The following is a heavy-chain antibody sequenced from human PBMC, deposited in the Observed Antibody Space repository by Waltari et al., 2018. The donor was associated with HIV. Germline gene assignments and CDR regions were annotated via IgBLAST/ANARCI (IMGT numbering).Heavy chain of an antibody. V-gene: IGHV3-74*01. CDR3: SSLTTRGDFLDL. D-gene: IGHD4-17*01. J-gene: IGHJ4*02. Sequence: EAQLVESGGGLVQPGGSLRLSCVSSGISFRTYWMHWVRQPPGKGLEWVSVIKCRESDTIDADSVRGRFTISRDNARNTVYLQMTNLRAEDTAVYYCSSLTTRGDFLDLWGQGTLVTVSS. CDR2: IKCRESDT. CDR1: GISFRTYW.